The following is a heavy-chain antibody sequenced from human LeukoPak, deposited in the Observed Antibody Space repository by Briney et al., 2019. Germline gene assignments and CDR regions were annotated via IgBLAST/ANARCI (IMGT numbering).Heavy chain of an antibody. Sequence: HPGGSLRLSCAASGFTFSTFSMNWVRQAPGKGLEWIAYISSSSSTIYYADHVKGRFTISRDNAKKSLYLQMNSLRVEDTALYYCVRDQYCGVDCYRLHDYWGQGTLVTVSS. V-gene: IGHV3-48*01. CDR2: ISSSSSTI. CDR3: VRDQYCGVDCYRLHDY. J-gene: IGHJ4*02. D-gene: IGHD2-21*02. CDR1: GFTFSTFS.